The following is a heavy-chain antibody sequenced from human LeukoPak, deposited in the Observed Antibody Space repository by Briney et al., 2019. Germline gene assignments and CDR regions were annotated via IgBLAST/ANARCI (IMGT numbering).Heavy chain of an antibody. D-gene: IGHD3-22*01. Sequence: ASVTVSCKASGYTFTGYYMHWVRQAPGQGLEWMGWINPNSGGTNYAQKFQGRVTMTRDTSISTAYMELSRLRSDDTAVYYCARGWARYYYDSSGYYYHPDFDYWGQGTLVTVSS. CDR1: GYTFTGYY. CDR2: INPNSGGT. V-gene: IGHV1-2*02. J-gene: IGHJ4*02. CDR3: ARGWARYYYDSSGYYYHPDFDY.